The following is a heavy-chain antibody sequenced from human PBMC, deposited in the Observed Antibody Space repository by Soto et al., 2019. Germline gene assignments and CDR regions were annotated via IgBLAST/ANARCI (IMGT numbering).Heavy chain of an antibody. D-gene: IGHD3-10*01. V-gene: IGHV4-39*01. CDR3: ARHLDASRELLWFGESSLYYFDY. CDR1: GGSISSSSYY. J-gene: IGHJ4*02. CDR2: IYYSGST. Sequence: QLQLQESGPGLVKPSETLSLTCTVSGGSISSSSYYWGWIRQPPGKGLEWIGSIYYSGSTYYNPSLKSRVTLSVDTSKNQFSLKLSSVTAADTAVYYCARHLDASRELLWFGESSLYYFDYWGQGTLVTVSS.